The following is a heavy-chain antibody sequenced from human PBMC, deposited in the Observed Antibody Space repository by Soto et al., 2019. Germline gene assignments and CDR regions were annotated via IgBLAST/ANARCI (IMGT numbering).Heavy chain of an antibody. CDR2: MNPNSGNT. D-gene: IGHD2-8*01. CDR3: ARGRGLPPSVLYYYYMDV. CDR1: GYTFTSYD. J-gene: IGHJ6*03. V-gene: IGHV1-8*01. Sequence: ASVKVSCKASGYTFTSYDINWVRQATGQGLEWMGWMNPNSGNTGYAQKFQGRVTMTRNTSISTAYMELSSLRSEDTAVYYCARGRGLPPSVLYYYYMDVWGKGTTVTVSS.